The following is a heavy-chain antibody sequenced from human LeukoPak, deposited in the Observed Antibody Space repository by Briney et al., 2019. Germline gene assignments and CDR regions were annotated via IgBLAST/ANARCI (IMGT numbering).Heavy chain of an antibody. CDR1: GGTFSSYA. CDR3: ARVHTRRGYSYGPADY. V-gene: IGHV1-69*05. D-gene: IGHD5-18*01. CDR2: IIPIFGTA. J-gene: IGHJ4*02. Sequence: SVKVSCKASGGTFSSYAISWVRQAPGQGLEWMGGIIPIFGTANYAQKFQGRVTITTDESTSTAYMELSILRSEDTAVYYCARVHTRRGYSYGPADYWGQGTLVTVSS.